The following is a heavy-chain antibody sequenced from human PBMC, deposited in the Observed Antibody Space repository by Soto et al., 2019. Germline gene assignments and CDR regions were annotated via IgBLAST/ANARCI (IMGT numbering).Heavy chain of an antibody. CDR2: ISGSGGSA. V-gene: IGHV3-23*01. CDR3: AGSLSPAGYYYYGMNV. D-gene: IGHD2-2*01. CDR1: GFSLGSSG. J-gene: IGHJ6*02. Sequence: PGGSLRLSCAASGFSLGSSGMSWVRQAPGKGLEWVSSISGSGGSAYYADSVKGRFTISRDNSKNTLYLQMRSLRAEDTAVYYCAGSLSPAGYYYYGMNVWGRGTTVTVSS.